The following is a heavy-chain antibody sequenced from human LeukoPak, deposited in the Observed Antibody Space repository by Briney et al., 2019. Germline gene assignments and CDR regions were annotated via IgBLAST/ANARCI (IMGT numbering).Heavy chain of an antibody. CDR3: TRDPGTVAIDY. V-gene: IGHV3-20*04. CDR2: IGKNGGNP. J-gene: IGHJ4*02. Sequence: PGGSLRLSCAASGFTFDDYAMSWVRQAPGKGLEWVSGIGKNGGNPGYADSVKGRFTISRDNAKNSLYLQMNSLRAEDTALFFCTRDPGTVAIDYGGQGTLVTVSS. D-gene: IGHD6-19*01. CDR1: GFTFDDYA.